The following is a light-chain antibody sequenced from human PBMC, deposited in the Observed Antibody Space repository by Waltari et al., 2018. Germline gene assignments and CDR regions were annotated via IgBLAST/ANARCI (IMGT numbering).Light chain of an antibody. Sequence: QSALTQPASVSGSPGQSITISCSGTSGDLGPYNSVAWFQQHPGKAPKILIHDVNQRPSGVSDRFTGSKSGYTASLTSSGLQAEDEADYYCSSYTRRSTLIFGGGTKVTVL. V-gene: IGLV2-14*03. CDR2: DVN. J-gene: IGLJ2*01. CDR3: SSYTRRSTLI. CDR1: SGDLGPYNS.